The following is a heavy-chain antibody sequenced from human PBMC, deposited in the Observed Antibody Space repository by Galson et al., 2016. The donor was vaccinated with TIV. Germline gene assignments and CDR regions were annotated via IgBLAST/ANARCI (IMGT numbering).Heavy chain of an antibody. CDR3: ARQCQSYSFDY. CDR2: IYSDSHT. D-gene: IGHD5/OR15-5a*01. V-gene: IGHV3-66*04. CDR1: GFAVNSNY. Sequence: SLRLSCAASGFAVNSNYMSWVRQAPGKGLAWVSLIYSDSHTYYADSVKGRFTISRDNSKNTLYLQMNSLRVEDTAVYCCARQCQSYSFDYWGQGTLVTVSS. J-gene: IGHJ4*02.